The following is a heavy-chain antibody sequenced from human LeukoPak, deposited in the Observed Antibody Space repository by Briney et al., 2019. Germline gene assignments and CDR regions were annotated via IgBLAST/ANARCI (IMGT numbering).Heavy chain of an antibody. D-gene: IGHD3-3*01. J-gene: IGHJ4*02. Sequence: PGGSLRLSCAASGFTFSSYRMSWVRQAPGKGLEWVANIKQDGSEKYYVDSVKGRFTISRDNAKYSLYLQMNSLRAEDTAVYYCARDKYYDFWSGYSFDYWGQGTLVTVSS. V-gene: IGHV3-7*01. CDR1: GFTFSSYR. CDR3: ARDKYYDFWSGYSFDY. CDR2: IKQDGSEK.